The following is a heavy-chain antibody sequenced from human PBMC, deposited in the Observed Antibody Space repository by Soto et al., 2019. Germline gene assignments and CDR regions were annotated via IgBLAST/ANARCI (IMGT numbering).Heavy chain of an antibody. J-gene: IGHJ4*02. D-gene: IGHD4-17*01. CDR3: ARDRDYGNSGFDY. CDR2: ISYDGSNK. V-gene: IGHV3-30-3*01. Sequence: QVQLVESGGGVVQPGRSLRLSCAASGFTFSSYAMHWVRQAPGKGLEWVAVISYDGSNKYYADSVKGRFTISRDNSKNTLYLQMNSLRAEDTAVYYCARDRDYGNSGFDYWGQGTLVTVSS. CDR1: GFTFSSYA.